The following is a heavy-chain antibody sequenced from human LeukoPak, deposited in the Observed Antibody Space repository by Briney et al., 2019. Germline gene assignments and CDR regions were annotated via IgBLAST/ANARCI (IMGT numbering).Heavy chain of an antibody. V-gene: IGHV4-34*01. CDR3: ARGGQWLVRGIDY. Sequence: SETLSLTCAVYGGSFSGYYWSWIRQPPGKGLEWIGEINHSGSTNYNPSLKSRVTISVDTSKNQFSLKLSSVTAADTAVYYCARGGQWLVRGIDYWGQGTLVTASS. D-gene: IGHD6-19*01. CDR1: GGSFSGYY. J-gene: IGHJ4*02. CDR2: INHSGST.